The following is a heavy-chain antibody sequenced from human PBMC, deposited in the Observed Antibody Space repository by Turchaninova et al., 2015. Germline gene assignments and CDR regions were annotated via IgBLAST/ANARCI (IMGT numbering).Heavy chain of an antibody. Sequence: EVQLVQSGAEVKKPGESLKISGKCVGKRCTTYWIAGVPPRPGNGREWMGIIYPGDSDTRYSPSFQGQVTISADKSISTAYLQWSSLKASDTAMYYCARQERVVIAAAGHLHSYYFDYWGQGTLVTVSS. CDR3: ARQERVVIAAAGHLHSYYFDY. J-gene: IGHJ4*02. CDR1: GKRCTTYW. CDR2: IYPGDSDT. V-gene: IGHV5-51*01. D-gene: IGHD6-13*01.